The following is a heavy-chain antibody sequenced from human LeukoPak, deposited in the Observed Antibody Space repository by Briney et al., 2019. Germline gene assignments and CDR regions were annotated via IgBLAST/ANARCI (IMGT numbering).Heavy chain of an antibody. D-gene: IGHD5-24*01. Sequence: GGSLRLSCAASGFTFSSYEMNWVRQAPGKGLEWVSYISSSGSTIYYADSVKGRFTISRDNARKSLYLQMNSLRAEDTAVYYCARAGNGYNSPIDYWGQGTLVTVSS. CDR1: GFTFSSYE. CDR3: ARAGNGYNSPIDY. J-gene: IGHJ4*02. V-gene: IGHV3-48*03. CDR2: ISSSGSTI.